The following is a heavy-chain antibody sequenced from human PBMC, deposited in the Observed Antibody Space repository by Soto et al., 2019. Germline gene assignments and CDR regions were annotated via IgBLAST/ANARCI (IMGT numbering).Heavy chain of an antibody. CDR3: ARDPLGMATIESPD. Sequence: TLSLTCTVSGGSISSGGYYWSWIRQHPEKGLEWIGYIYYSGSTYYNPSLKSRVTISVDTSKNQFSLKLSSVTAADTAVYYCARDPLGMATIESPDWGQGTPVTVSS. CDR2: IYYSGST. J-gene: IGHJ4*02. D-gene: IGHD5-12*01. V-gene: IGHV4-31*03. CDR1: GGSISSGGYY.